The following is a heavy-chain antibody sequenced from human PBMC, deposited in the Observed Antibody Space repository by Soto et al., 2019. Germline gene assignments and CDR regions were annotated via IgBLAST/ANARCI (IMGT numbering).Heavy chain of an antibody. CDR1: GFTFDNYA. D-gene: IGHD3-22*01. CDR3: AKDVHYDSSGGLDS. J-gene: IGHJ4*02. CDR2: ISGGGGGT. Sequence: EVRLLESGGGLEQPGGSLRLSCVISGFTFDNYAMSWVRQAPGKGLEWVSAISGGGGGTYYADSVRGRFSISRDNSKNTVYLQVNDLRTEDTAVYYCAKDVHYDSSGGLDSWGQGTLVTVSS. V-gene: IGHV3-23*01.